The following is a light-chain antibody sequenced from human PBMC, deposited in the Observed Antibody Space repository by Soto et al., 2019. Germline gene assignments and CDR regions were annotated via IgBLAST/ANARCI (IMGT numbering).Light chain of an antibody. V-gene: IGKV3-15*01. J-gene: IGKJ1*01. CDR2: RAS. Sequence: IVMLQSPSTRSVSLGKRATLSCRAGQTIYSNVAWYQQRPGQAPRLLIYRASTRATGVPARFSGSGSGTEFTLTISSLRSEDFAIYYCQQYHNLWTFGQGTKVDIK. CDR1: QTIYSN. CDR3: QQYHNLWT.